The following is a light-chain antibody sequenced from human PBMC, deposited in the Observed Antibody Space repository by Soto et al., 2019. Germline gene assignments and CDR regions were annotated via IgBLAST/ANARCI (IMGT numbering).Light chain of an antibody. Sequence: QSALTQPRSVSGSPGQSVTISCTGTSSDVGGYYYVSWYQQHPGKAPKHMIYDVSKRPSGVPDRFAGSKSGNTASLTISGLQAEDEDDYYCCSYAGSCTVVFGGGTKLTVL. CDR1: SSDVGGYYY. V-gene: IGLV2-11*01. CDR2: DVS. J-gene: IGLJ2*01. CDR3: CSYAGSCTVV.